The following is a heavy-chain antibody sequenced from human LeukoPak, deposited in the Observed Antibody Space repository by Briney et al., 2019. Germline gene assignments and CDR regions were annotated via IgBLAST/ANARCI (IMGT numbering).Heavy chain of an antibody. CDR2: INPKSGGRDT. J-gene: IGHJ4*02. V-gene: IGHV1-2*02. D-gene: IGHD2-21*01. CDR3: AKGHYDGDHPHYDGGSVDS. CDR1: EYTFTDYY. Sequence: ASVKVSCKALEYTFTDYYIHWVRQAPGQGLEWMGWINPKSGGRDTNYAQKFRGRVTMTTGTSISTAYMELSRLRSDDTAVYFCAKGHYDGDHPHYDGGSVDSWGQGTHITVSS.